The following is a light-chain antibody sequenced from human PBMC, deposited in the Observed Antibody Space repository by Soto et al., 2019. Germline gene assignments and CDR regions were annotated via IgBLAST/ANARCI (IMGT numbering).Light chain of an antibody. CDR2: GAS. CDR1: QSVSVSSNY. CDR3: QQYGSSPLT. V-gene: IGKV3-20*01. Sequence: EIVLTQSPGTLSLSPGERATLACRASQSVSVSSNYLAWYQQKPGQAPRLLIHGASRRATGVPDRFSGSGSGTDFTLTISRLEPADFAVYCCQQYGSSPLTFGGGTKVEIK. J-gene: IGKJ4*01.